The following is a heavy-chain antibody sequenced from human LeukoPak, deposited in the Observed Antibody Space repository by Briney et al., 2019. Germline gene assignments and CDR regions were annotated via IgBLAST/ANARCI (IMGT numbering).Heavy chain of an antibody. CDR1: GFTFSSYW. CDR3: ARDSPHSYYYGMDV. Sequence: PGGSLRLSCAASGFTFSSYWMSWVRQAPGKGLEWVANIKQDGSEKYYVDSVKGRFTISRDNAKNSLYLQMNSLRAEDTAVYYCARDSPHSYYYGMDVWGQGTTVTVSS. CDR2: IKQDGSEK. J-gene: IGHJ6*02. V-gene: IGHV3-7*03.